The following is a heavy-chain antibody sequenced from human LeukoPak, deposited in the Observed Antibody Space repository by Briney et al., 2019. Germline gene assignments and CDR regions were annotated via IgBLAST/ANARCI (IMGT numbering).Heavy chain of an antibody. D-gene: IGHD3-22*01. CDR1: GFTFSDYY. CDR2: IGNRGENI. Sequence: GGSLRLSCAASGFTFSDYYMTWIRQAPGKGLEWVSYIGNRGENIYYADSVKGRFTISRDNSKNTLYLQMNSLRAEDTAVYYCARGPAYYYDSSGYYGAHLDYWGQGTLVTVSS. J-gene: IGHJ4*02. CDR3: ARGPAYYYDSSGYYGAHLDY. V-gene: IGHV3-11*04.